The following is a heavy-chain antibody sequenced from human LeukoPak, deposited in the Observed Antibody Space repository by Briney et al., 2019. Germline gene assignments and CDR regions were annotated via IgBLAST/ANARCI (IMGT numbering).Heavy chain of an antibody. Sequence: PGRSLRLSCAASGFTFSSYGMHWVRQAPGKGLEWVAVISYDGSNKYYADSVKGRFTISRDNSKNTLYLQMNSLRAEDTAVYYCAKGGKTTGTKPGDWFDPWGQGTLVTVS. CDR3: AKGGKTTGTKPGDWFDP. CDR2: ISYDGSNK. J-gene: IGHJ5*02. V-gene: IGHV3-30*18. CDR1: GFTFSSYG. D-gene: IGHD1-1*01.